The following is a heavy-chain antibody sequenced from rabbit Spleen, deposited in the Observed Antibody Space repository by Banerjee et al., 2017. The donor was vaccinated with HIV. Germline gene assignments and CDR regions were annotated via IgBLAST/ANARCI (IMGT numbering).Heavy chain of an antibody. CDR1: GFSFSSGYV. D-gene: IGHD1-1*01. V-gene: IGHV1S45*01. J-gene: IGHJ4*01. Sequence: QEQLEESGGGLVKPGASLTLTCKASGFSFSSGYVMSWVRQAPGKGLEWIACIDIGSRDFTYYASWAKGRFIISKTSSTTVTLQMTSLTVADTATYFCARDLDGVIGWNFGWWGQGTLVTVS. CDR3: ARDLDGVIGWNFGW. CDR2: IDIGSRDFT.